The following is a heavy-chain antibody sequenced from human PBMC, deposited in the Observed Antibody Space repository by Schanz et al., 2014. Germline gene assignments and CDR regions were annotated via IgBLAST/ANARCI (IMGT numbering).Heavy chain of an antibody. CDR3: ARDIQYHYDTSGPVGAFDI. V-gene: IGHV1-69*04. J-gene: IGHJ3*02. CDR2: IIPILGME. Sequence: QVPLVQSGAEVTKPGSSVKVSCKASGGTFSSYAFSWVRQAPGQGLEWMGKIIPILGMENYAQKFQGRVTXXXXISTSTAYMDLSSLRSDDTAVYYCARDIQYHYDTSGPVGAFDIWGQGTVVTVSS. CDR1: GGTFSSYA. D-gene: IGHD3-22*01.